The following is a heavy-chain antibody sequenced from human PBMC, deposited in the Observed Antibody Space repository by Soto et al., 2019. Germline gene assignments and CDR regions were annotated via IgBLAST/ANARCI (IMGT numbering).Heavy chain of an antibody. D-gene: IGHD3-22*01. V-gene: IGHV4-59*01. J-gene: IGHJ3*02. Sequence: QVQLQESGPGLVKPSETLSLTCTVSGGSISRYYWSWSRQPPGKGLEWIGYIYYSGSTKYNPSLNSPVTISVETSTNSFSPKLSSVTAADTAVYYCERDRGTMIVVDDAFAIWGQGTMVTVSS. CDR2: IYYSGST. CDR1: GGSISRYY. CDR3: ERDRGTMIVVDDAFAI.